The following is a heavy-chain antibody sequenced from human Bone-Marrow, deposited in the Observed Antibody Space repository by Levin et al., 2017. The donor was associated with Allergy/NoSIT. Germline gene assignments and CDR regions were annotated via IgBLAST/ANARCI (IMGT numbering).Heavy chain of an antibody. D-gene: IGHD3-22*01. CDR2: ISASGPTI. J-gene: IGHJ4*02. CDR1: GFTFSDYY. Sequence: PGGSLRLSCAASGFTFSDYYMSWIRQAPGKGLEWISYISASGPTIDYADSVNGRFTISRDNSRNSVFLQMNNLRAEDTAVYYCARVQLYYDSSGFYFDYWGQGTLIAVSS. CDR3: ARVQLYYDSSGFYFDY. V-gene: IGHV3-11*01.